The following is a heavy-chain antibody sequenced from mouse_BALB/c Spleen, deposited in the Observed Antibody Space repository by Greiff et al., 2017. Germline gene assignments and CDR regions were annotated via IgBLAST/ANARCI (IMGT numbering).Heavy chain of an antibody. CDR3: AREYFDV. CDR1: GYSITSDYA. J-gene: IGHJ1*01. CDR2: ISYSGST. V-gene: IGHV3-2*02. Sequence: EVKLLESGPGLVKPSQSLSLTCTVTGYSITSDYAWNWIRQFPGNKLEWMGYISYSGSTSYNPSLKSRISITRDPSKNQFFLQLNSVTTEDTATYYCAREYFDVWGAGTTVTVSS.